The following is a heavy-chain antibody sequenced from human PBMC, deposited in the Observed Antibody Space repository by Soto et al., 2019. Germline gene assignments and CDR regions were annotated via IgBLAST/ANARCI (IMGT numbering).Heavy chain of an antibody. Sequence: LVQSGAEAKKPGTSVKVYCKASGYTFSTSTISWVRQAPGQGLEWMGWIKAYSGSTNYAPKLQGRVTMTTDTSTSTAYLELRSLTSDDTAMYYCAIADYGDDDYWGQGTLVTVSS. J-gene: IGHJ4*02. CDR2: IKAYSGST. D-gene: IGHD4-17*01. CDR1: GYTFSTST. CDR3: AIADYGDDDY. V-gene: IGHV1-18*04.